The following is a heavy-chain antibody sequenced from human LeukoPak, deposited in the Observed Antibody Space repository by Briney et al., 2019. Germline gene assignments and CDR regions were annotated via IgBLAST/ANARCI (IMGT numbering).Heavy chain of an antibody. V-gene: IGHV3-30*18. D-gene: IGHD3-3*01. Sequence: GGSLRLSCAASGFIFSSYGMHWVRQAPGKGLEWVAVISYDGSNKYYADSVKSRFTISRDNSKNTLYLQMNSLRAEDTAVYYCAKGGAWSGYYPGDYYYYMDVWGKGTTVTVSS. CDR1: GFIFSSYG. CDR3: AKGGAWSGYYPGDYYYYMDV. CDR2: ISYDGSNK. J-gene: IGHJ6*03.